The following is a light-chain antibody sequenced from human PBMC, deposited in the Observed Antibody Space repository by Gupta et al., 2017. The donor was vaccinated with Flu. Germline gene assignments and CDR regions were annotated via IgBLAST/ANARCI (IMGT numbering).Light chain of an antibody. V-gene: IGKV3D-15*01. CDR1: QTVASN. Sequence: PSTLSVSPGERVTLSCRASQTVASNLACYQQKPGQAPRLLIFGASSRAAGIPARFSGSGSGTEFTLTVSSLKPEDFAVYYCQQDNNWFFSFGHGTTVEIK. CDR3: QQDNNWFFS. CDR2: GAS. J-gene: IGKJ3*01.